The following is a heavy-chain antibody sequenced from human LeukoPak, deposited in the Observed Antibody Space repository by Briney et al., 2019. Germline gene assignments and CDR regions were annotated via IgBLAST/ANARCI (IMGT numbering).Heavy chain of an antibody. D-gene: IGHD3-10*01. CDR1: GGSLRSYA. CDR3: AKHWFGELLFHFDY. Sequence: ASVKASCQASGGSLRSYAISWARQAPGQGLEWMGRIIPILGIADYAHKFQGRFTITADKSTSTAYMELSSRRSEDTAVYYWAKHWFGELLFHFDYCGQGALVTVSS. V-gene: IGHV1-69*04. J-gene: IGHJ4*02. CDR2: IIPILGIA.